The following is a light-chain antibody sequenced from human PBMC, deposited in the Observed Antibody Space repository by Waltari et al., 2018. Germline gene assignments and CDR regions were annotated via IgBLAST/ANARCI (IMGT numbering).Light chain of an antibody. CDR3: QSYDNSLRGSVL. CDR1: DSNAAHLG. V-gene: IGLV1-40*01. CDR2: ENT. Sequence: QSVLTQAPSMSGAPGKRVTISCTGDDSNAAHLGVNRYQHLPGSVPKLLIYENTKRPSGVPDRFSGSKSGTSASLAIEGLQPEDEGDYYCQSYDNSLRGSVLFGGGTKVTV. J-gene: IGLJ3*02.